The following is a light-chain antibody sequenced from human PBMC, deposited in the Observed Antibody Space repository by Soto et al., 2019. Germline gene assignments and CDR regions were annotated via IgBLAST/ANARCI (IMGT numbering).Light chain of an antibody. CDR3: SSSAGSNSLGV. J-gene: IGLJ2*01. V-gene: IGLV2-8*01. Sequence: QSVLTQPPSASGSPGQSVTISCIGTSSDVGGYNYVSWYQHHPGKAPKLMIYEVNKRPSGVSDRFSGSKSGNTASLTVSGLQGADEADYYCSSSAGSNSLGVFGGGTKLTVL. CDR2: EVN. CDR1: SSDVGGYNY.